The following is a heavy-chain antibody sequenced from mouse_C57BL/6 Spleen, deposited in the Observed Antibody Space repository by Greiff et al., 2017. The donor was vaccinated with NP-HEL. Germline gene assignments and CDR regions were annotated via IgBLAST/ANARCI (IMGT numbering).Heavy chain of an antibody. CDR1: GYSFTGYY. J-gene: IGHJ3*01. V-gene: IGHV1-42*01. CDR3: ARPGYYGSSPFAY. Sequence: EVQLQQSGPELVKPGASVKISCKASGYSFTGYYMNWVKQSPEKSLEWIGEINPSTGGTTYNQKFKAKATLTVDKSSSTAYMQLKSLTSEDSAVYYCARPGYYGSSPFAYWGQGTLVTVSA. CDR2: INPSTGGT. D-gene: IGHD1-1*01.